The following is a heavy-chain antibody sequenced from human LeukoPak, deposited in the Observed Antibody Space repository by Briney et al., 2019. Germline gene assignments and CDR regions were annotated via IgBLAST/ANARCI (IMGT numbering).Heavy chain of an antibody. V-gene: IGHV1-18*01. CDR3: ARDRMDTGTYFDY. D-gene: IGHD5-18*01. CDR2: ISAYNGNT. CDR1: GYTFTSYG. Sequence: ASVKVSCKASGYTFTSYGISWVRQAPGQGLEWMGWISAYNGNTNYVQKLQGRVTMTTDTSTSTAYMELRSLRSDDAAMYYCARDRMDTGTYFDYWGQGALVTVSS. J-gene: IGHJ4*02.